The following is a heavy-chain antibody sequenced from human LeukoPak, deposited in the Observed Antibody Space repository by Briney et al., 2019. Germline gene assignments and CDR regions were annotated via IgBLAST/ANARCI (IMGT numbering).Heavy chain of an antibody. Sequence: GGSLRLSCAASGFTFSSYSMNWVRQAPGKGLEWVSSISSSSSYIYYADSVKGRFTISRDNAKNSLYLQMNSLRAEDTAVYYCARGAPASPRGLFDYWGQGTLVTVSS. J-gene: IGHJ4*02. V-gene: IGHV3-21*01. CDR3: ARGAPASPRGLFDY. CDR1: GFTFSSYS. CDR2: ISSSSSYI. D-gene: IGHD3-10*01.